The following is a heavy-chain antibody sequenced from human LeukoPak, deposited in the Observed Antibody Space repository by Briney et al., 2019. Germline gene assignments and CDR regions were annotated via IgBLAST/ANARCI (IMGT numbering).Heavy chain of an antibody. CDR2: ISAYNGNT. Sequence: ASVKVSCKASGYTFTSYDINWVRQAPGHGLEWMGWISAYNGNTNYAQKLQGRVTMTTDTSTSTAYMELRSLRSDDTAVYYCARGGLGDYYYYYMDVWGKGTTVTISS. V-gene: IGHV1-18*01. J-gene: IGHJ6*03. D-gene: IGHD3-16*01. CDR3: ARGGLGDYYYYYMDV. CDR1: GYTFTSYD.